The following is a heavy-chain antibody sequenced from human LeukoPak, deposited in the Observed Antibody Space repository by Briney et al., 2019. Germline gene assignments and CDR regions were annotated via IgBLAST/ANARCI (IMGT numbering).Heavy chain of an antibody. J-gene: IGHJ4*02. CDR1: GFTFRNYW. D-gene: IGHD6-19*01. V-gene: IGHV3-53*01. Sequence: GGSLRLSCAASGFTFRNYWMNWVRQAPGKGLEWVSVIYSGGKTYYTDSVKGRFTISRDNSKNTLYLQMISLRVEDTAVYYCAGGIAVAGLDYWGQGTLVTVSS. CDR3: AGGIAVAGLDY. CDR2: IYSGGKT.